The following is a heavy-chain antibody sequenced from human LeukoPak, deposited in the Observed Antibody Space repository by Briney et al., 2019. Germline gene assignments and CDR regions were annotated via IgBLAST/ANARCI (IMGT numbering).Heavy chain of an antibody. J-gene: IGHJ4*02. V-gene: IGHV3-23*01. CDR3: AKALDYYDSSGYYDY. CDR1: GFTFSSYA. D-gene: IGHD3-22*01. CDR2: ISGSGGST. Sequence: PGGSLRLSCAASGFTFSSYAMSGVRQAPGKGLEWVSAISGSGGSTYYADSVKGRFTISRDNSKNKLYLQMNSLRAEDTAVYYCAKALDYYDSSGYYDYWGQGTLVTVSS.